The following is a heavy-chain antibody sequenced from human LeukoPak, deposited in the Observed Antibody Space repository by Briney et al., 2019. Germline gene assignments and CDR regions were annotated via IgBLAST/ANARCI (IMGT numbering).Heavy chain of an antibody. CDR2: IKQDGSEK. J-gene: IGHJ4*02. V-gene: IGHV3-7*01. Sequence: GGSLRLSCAASGFTFSSYWTSWVRQAPGKGLEWVANIKQDGSEKYYVDSVKGRFTVSRDNAKNSLYLQMNSLRAEDTAVYYCARGTIPPDYFDYWGQGTLVTVSS. D-gene: IGHD2-21*01. CDR1: GFTFSSYW. CDR3: ARGTIPPDYFDY.